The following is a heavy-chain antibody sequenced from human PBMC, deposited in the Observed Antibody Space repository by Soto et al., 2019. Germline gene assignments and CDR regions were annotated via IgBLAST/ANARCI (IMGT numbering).Heavy chain of an antibody. CDR3: VRRPENFWSGDSEAFDH. J-gene: IGHJ4*02. D-gene: IGHD3-3*01. V-gene: IGHV3-7*01. CDR2: IHRDEIEK. Sequence: GSLRLSCAASTFPFSTYWMTLVRQAPGKWLEWVANIHRDEIEKYYMDSVKGRFTISRDNAQKSLYLQMNTLRPEDTAIYYCVRRPENFWSGDSEAFDHWGQGTLVTVSS. CDR1: TFPFSTYW.